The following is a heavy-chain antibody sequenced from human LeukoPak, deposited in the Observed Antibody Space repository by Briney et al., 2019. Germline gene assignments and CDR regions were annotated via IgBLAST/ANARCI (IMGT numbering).Heavy chain of an antibody. CDR2: IKQDGSEK. V-gene: IGHV3-7*01. Sequence: GGSLRLSCAASGFTFSSYWMSWVRQAPGKGLEWVANIKQDGSEKYCVDSVKGRFTISRDNAKNSLYLQMNSLRAEDTAVYYCARGTLITMIVVVITSFDAFDIWGQGTMVTVSS. J-gene: IGHJ3*02. CDR3: ARGTLITMIVVVITSFDAFDI. D-gene: IGHD3-22*01. CDR1: GFTFSSYW.